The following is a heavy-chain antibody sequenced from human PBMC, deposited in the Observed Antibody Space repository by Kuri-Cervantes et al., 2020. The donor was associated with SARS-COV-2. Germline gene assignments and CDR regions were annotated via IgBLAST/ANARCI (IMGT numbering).Heavy chain of an antibody. CDR1: GFTFSSYG. CDR2: IRYDGSNK. CDR3: ANRGALSGSYYYYYYYYMDV. D-gene: IGHD1-26*01. Sequence: GGSLRLSCAASGFTFSSYGMHWVRQAPGKGLEWVAFIRYDGSNKYYADSVKGRFTISGDNSKNTLYLQMNSLRAEDTAVYYCANRGALSGSYYYYYYYYMDVWGKGTTVTDSS. J-gene: IGHJ6*03. V-gene: IGHV3-30*02.